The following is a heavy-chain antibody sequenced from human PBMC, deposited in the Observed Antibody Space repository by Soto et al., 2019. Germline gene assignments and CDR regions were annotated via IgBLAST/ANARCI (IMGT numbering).Heavy chain of an antibody. Sequence: GGSLGLSCAASGFTFSSYAMSWVRQAPGKGLEWVSAISGSGGSTYYADSVKGRFTISRDNSKNTLYLQMNSLRAEDTAVYYCAKALLGYCSSTSCYEHYYYGMDVWGQGTTVTVSS. D-gene: IGHD2-2*01. CDR1: GFTFSSYA. J-gene: IGHJ6*02. CDR2: ISGSGGST. V-gene: IGHV3-23*01. CDR3: AKALLGYCSSTSCYEHYYYGMDV.